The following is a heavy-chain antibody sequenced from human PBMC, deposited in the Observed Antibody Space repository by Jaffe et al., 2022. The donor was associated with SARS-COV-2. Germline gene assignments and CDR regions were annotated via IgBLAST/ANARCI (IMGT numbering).Heavy chain of an antibody. CDR1: GFTFSSYA. D-gene: IGHD3-10*01. V-gene: IGHV3-23*04. Sequence: EVQLVESGGGLVQPGGSLRLSCAASGFTFSSYAMSWVRQAPGKGLEWVSAISGSGGSTYYADSVKGRFTISRDNSKNTLYLQMNSLRAEDTAVYYCAKDVTYYYGSGSYMYFDLWGRGTLVTVSS. J-gene: IGHJ2*01. CDR3: AKDVTYYYGSGSYMYFDL. CDR2: ISGSGGST.